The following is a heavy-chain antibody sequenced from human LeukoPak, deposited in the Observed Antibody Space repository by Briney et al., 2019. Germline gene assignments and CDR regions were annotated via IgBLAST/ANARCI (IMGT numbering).Heavy chain of an antibody. CDR1: GYTFTGYY. D-gene: IGHD3-10*01. J-gene: IGHJ6*02. V-gene: IGHV1-2*02. CDR3: ARVRGFYDGSGSPYYYYGMDV. CDR2: INPNSGGT. Sequence: GASVKVSCKASGYTFTGYYMHWVRQAPGQGLEWMGWINPNSGGTNYAQKFQGRVTMTRDTSISTAYMELSRLRSDDTAVYYCARVRGFYDGSGSPYYYYGMDVWGQGTTVTVSS.